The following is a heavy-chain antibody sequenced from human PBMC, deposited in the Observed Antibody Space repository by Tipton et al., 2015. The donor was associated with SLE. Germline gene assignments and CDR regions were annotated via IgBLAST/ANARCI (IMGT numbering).Heavy chain of an antibody. D-gene: IGHD2-15*01. CDR2: IYHSGST. Sequence: TLSLTCAVSGYSISSGYYRGRIRQPPGKGLEWIGSIYHSGSTYYNPSLKSRVTISVDTSKNQFSLKLSSVTAADTAVYYCARARWRNWFDPWGQGTLVTVSS. V-gene: IGHV4-38-2*01. J-gene: IGHJ5*02. CDR3: ARARWRNWFDP. CDR1: GYSISSGYY.